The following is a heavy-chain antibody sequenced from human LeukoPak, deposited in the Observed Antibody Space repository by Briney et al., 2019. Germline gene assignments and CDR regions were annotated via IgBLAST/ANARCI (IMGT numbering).Heavy chain of an antibody. J-gene: IGHJ4*02. V-gene: IGHV3-23*01. D-gene: IGHD5-12*01. CDR2: ISANGANT. CDR3: VRKALGYRLGYGDY. CDR1: GFTFSTYA. Sequence: GGSLTLSCAVSGFTFSTYAMRWVRQAPGRGLEWVSAISANGANTFYAESVEGRFTVSKDRSRDTLYLQMNSLRAEDTAVYFCVRKALGYRLGYGDYWGQGTLVTVSS.